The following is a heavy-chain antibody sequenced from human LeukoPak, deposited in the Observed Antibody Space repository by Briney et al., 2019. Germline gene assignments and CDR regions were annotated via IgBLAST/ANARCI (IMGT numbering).Heavy chain of an antibody. CDR3: ARYYSSSYYSPDY. Sequence: SETLSLTFTVSGGSISSYYWSWIRQPPGKGLEWIGFIYYSGSTNYNPSLKSRVTISLDTYKNPFSLKMYYVTAADPGVYYCARYYSSSYYSPDYWGQGTLVTVSS. V-gene: IGHV4-59*01. CDR1: GGSISSYY. J-gene: IGHJ4*02. CDR2: IYYSGST. D-gene: IGHD1-26*01.